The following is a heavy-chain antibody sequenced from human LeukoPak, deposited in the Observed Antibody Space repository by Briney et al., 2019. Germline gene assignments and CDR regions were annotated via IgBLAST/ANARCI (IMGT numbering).Heavy chain of an antibody. CDR3: AKPPPASETGDSHPGYIDY. CDR2: ITASGTST. J-gene: IGHJ4*02. Sequence: GGSLRLSCAGSGFTFSNYAMRWVRQAPGQGLQWLSTITASGTSTWYADAVKGRFTISRDNSRNTLYLQMNSLSAEDTAVYYCAKPPPASETGDSHPGYIDYWGQGILVTVS. CDR1: GFTFSNYA. D-gene: IGHD1-1*01. V-gene: IGHV3-23*01.